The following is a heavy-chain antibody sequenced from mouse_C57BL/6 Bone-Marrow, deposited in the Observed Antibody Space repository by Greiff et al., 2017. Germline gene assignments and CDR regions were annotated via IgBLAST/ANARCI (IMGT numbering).Heavy chain of an antibody. Sequence: QVQLQQSGAELMKPGASVKLSCKATGYTFTGYWIEWVKQRPGHGLEWIGEILPGSGSTNYNEKFKGKATLTVDKSSSTAYMELNSLTSEDSAVYYCARRYYAMDYWGQGTSVTVSS. CDR1: GYTFTGYW. V-gene: IGHV1-9*01. CDR2: ILPGSGST. CDR3: ARRYYAMDY. J-gene: IGHJ4*01.